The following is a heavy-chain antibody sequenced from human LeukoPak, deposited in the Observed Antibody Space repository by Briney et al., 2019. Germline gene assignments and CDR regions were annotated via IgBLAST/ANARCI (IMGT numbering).Heavy chain of an antibody. CDR3: ALGGYFDWLSFDY. Sequence: TGGSLRLSCAASGFTFSSYAMHWVRQAPGKGLEWVAVISYDGSNKYYADSVKGRFTNSRDNSKNTLYLQMNSLRAEDTAVYYCALGGYFDWLSFDYWGQGTLVTVSS. D-gene: IGHD3-9*01. J-gene: IGHJ4*02. CDR1: GFTFSSYA. CDR2: ISYDGSNK. V-gene: IGHV3-30*04.